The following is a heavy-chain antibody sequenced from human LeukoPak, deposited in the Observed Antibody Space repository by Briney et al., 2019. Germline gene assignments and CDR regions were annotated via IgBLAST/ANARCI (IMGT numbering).Heavy chain of an antibody. D-gene: IGHD3-22*01. J-gene: IGHJ5*02. V-gene: IGHV3-23*01. Sequence: PGGSLRLSCAASGFTFSSYAMSWVRQAPGKGLEWVSAISGSGGSTYYADSVKGRFTISRDNSKNTLYLQMNSLRAEDTAVYYCAKEVDYYDSSGYSGWNWFDPWGQGTLVTVSS. CDR2: ISGSGGST. CDR3: AKEVDYYDSSGYSGWNWFDP. CDR1: GFTFSSYA.